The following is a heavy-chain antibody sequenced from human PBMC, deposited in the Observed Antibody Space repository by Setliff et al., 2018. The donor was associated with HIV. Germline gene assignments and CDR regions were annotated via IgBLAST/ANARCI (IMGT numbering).Heavy chain of an antibody. D-gene: IGHD3-9*01. J-gene: IGHJ3*02. CDR1: GYTFTGYF. CDR3: AREDDVLTGYYISAFDI. V-gene: IGHV1-2*06. CDR2: INPNTGDT. Sequence: ASVKVSCKASGYTFTGYFIHWVRQAPGQGLEWMGRINPNTGDTNYAQKFQDRVTMTRDTSINTAYMELSRLRSDDTAVYYCAREDDVLTGYYISAFDIWGQVTMVTVS.